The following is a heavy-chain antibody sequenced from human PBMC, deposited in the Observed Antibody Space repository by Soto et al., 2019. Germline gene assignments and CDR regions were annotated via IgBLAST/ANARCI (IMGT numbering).Heavy chain of an antibody. V-gene: IGHV5-51*01. CDR3: ARHSGVAEDGND. CDR1: GYSFTSYW. Sequence: GESLKISCKPSGYSFTSYWIGWVRQMPGKGMEWMGNIYPYDSETRYSPSFQGQVAISADKSINTAYLQWSSLKASDTAMYYCARHSGVAEDGNDWGQGTLVTVSS. CDR2: IYPYDSET. D-gene: IGHD6-13*01. J-gene: IGHJ1*01.